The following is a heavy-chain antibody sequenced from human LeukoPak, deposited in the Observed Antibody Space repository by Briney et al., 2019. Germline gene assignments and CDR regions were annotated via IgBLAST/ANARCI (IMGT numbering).Heavy chain of an antibody. J-gene: IGHJ4*02. CDR2: ISGSGGNT. CDR1: GFTFSGFA. V-gene: IGHV3-23*01. CDR3: SKDCRSSCYYGQFDY. D-gene: IGHD3-22*01. Sequence: GGSLRLSCAASGFTFSGFAMSWVRQAPGKGLEWVSAISGSGGNTYYADSVKGRFTISRDNSKNTLYLQMNSLRVEDTAVYYCSKDCRSSCYYGQFDYWGQGTLVTGFS.